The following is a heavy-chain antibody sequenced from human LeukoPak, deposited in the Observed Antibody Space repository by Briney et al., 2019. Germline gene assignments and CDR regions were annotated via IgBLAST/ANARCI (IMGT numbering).Heavy chain of an antibody. Sequence: GGSLRLSCAASGFTFSSYAMSWVRQAPGKGLEWVSAISGSGGSTYYADSVKGRFTISRDNSKNTLYLQMDSLRAEDTAVYYCAKNHKRVVPAAYFDYWGQGTLVTVSS. J-gene: IGHJ4*02. V-gene: IGHV3-23*01. CDR1: GFTFSSYA. CDR2: ISGSGGST. D-gene: IGHD2-2*01. CDR3: AKNHKRVVPAAYFDY.